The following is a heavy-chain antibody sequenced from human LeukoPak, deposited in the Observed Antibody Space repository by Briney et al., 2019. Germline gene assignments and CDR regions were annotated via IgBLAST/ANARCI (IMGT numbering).Heavy chain of an antibody. D-gene: IGHD2-8*01. CDR1: GGSISSYY. J-gene: IGHJ4*02. CDR3: AREVNGYFDY. V-gene: IGHV4-59*01. Sequence: SETLSLTCTVSGGSISSYYWSWIRQPPGKGLEWIGYIYYSGSTNYNPSLKSRVTISVDTSKNQFSLKLSSVTAADTAVYYCAREVNGYFDYWGQGTLVTVSS. CDR2: IYYSGST.